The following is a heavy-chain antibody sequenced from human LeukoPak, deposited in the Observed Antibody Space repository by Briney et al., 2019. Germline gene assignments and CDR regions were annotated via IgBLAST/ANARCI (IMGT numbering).Heavy chain of an antibody. J-gene: IGHJ4*02. CDR3: ARGTD. Sequence: GGSLRLSCAASGFTFSSSAMHWVRQAPGKGLEYVSAISSNGGSTYYANSVKGRFTISRDNSKNTLYLQMGSLRAEDMAVYYCARGTDWGQGTLVTVSS. CDR2: ISSNGGST. CDR1: GFTFSSSA. V-gene: IGHV3-64*01.